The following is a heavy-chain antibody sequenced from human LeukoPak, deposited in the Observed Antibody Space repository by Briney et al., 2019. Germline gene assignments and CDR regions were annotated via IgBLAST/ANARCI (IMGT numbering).Heavy chain of an antibody. D-gene: IGHD2-2*02. CDR3: ARDAGYCSSTSCYTGGFDY. CDR1: GGTFSSYA. V-gene: IGHV1-69*05. Sequence: SVKVSCKASGGTFSSYAISWVRQAPGQGLEWMGRIIPIFGTANYAQKFQGRVTITTDESTSTAYMELSSLRSEDTAVYYCARDAGYCSSTSCYTGGFDYWGQGTLVTVSS. J-gene: IGHJ4*02. CDR2: IIPIFGTA.